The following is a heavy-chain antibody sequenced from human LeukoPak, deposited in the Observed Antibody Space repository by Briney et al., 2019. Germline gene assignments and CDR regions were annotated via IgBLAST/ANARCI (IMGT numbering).Heavy chain of an antibody. D-gene: IGHD3-9*01. J-gene: IGHJ4*02. CDR2: SNANSGGT. Sequence: ASVKFSSKASGYTFTGYYMHWVRQAPGQGLEWRGWSNANSGGTNHAQKFHGRVTMTRDTSISTAYLELSRLRSDDTAVYYCARSSRYDIWTGYPYWGQGTLVTVSP. V-gene: IGHV1-2*02. CDR3: ARSSRYDIWTGYPY. CDR1: GYTFTGYY.